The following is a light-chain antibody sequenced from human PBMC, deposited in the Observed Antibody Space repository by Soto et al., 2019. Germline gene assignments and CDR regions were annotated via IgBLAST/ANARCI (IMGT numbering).Light chain of an antibody. CDR2: GAS. V-gene: IGKV3-20*01. J-gene: IGKJ1*01. Sequence: EMVLTQSPGTLSLSPGERATLSCRVSQSVGASYLAWYQQKPGQAPRLLINGASSRATGIPDRFSGSGSGTDFTLTISRLEPEDFAVYYCQQYGSSSWTFGQGTKVEIK. CDR3: QQYGSSSWT. CDR1: QSVGASY.